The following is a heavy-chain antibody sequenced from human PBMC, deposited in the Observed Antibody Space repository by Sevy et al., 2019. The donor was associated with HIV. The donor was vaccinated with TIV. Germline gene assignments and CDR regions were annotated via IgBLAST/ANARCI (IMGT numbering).Heavy chain of an antibody. J-gene: IGHJ4*02. CDR3: ARDRKDIVVVPAAPDY. V-gene: IGHV3-21*01. D-gene: IGHD2-2*01. CDR1: GFTFSSYS. CDR2: ISSSSSYI. Sequence: GGSLRLSCAASGFTFSSYSMNWVRQAPGKGLEWVSSISSSSSYIYYADSVKGRFTISRDNAKNSLYLQMNSLRAEDTAVYYCARDRKDIVVVPAAPDYWGQGTLLTVSS.